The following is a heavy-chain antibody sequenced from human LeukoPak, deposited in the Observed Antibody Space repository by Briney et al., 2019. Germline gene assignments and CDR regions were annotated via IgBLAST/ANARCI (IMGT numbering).Heavy chain of an antibody. CDR1: GFTFGDYA. CDR2: IRSKGYGGTT. CDR3: TRDQAYFRSGSYSNSPGYFDY. Sequence: QSGGSLRLSCTGSGFTFGDYAMSWVRQAPGKGLEWVGYIRSKGYGGTTEYAASVKGRFIISRDDSKSIAYLQMNSLKTEDSAVYFCTRDQAYFRSGSYSNSPGYFDYWGQGTLVTVSS. D-gene: IGHD3-10*01. V-gene: IGHV3-49*04. J-gene: IGHJ4*02.